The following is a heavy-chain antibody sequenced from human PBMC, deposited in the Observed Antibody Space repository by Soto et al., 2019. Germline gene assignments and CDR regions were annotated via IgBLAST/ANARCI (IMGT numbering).Heavy chain of an antibody. CDR2: IIPILGIA. CDR3: ALGDCSGGSCYSTLGN. V-gene: IGHV1-69*02. J-gene: IGHJ4*02. CDR1: GGTFSSYT. D-gene: IGHD2-15*01. Sequence: QVQLVQSGAEVKKPGSSVKVSCKASGGTFSSYTISWVRQAPGQGLEWMGRIIPILGIANYAQKFQGRVTITADKSTSTAYMELSRLRSEDTAVYYCALGDCSGGSCYSTLGNWGQGTLVTVSS.